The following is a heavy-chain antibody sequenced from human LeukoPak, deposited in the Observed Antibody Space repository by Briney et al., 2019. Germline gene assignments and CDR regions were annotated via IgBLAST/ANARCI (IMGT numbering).Heavy chain of an antibody. D-gene: IGHD4-17*01. V-gene: IGHV3-49*04. CDR1: GFTFGDYA. CDR2: IRSKAYGGTT. J-gene: IGHJ6*02. CDR3: TYHREATDYGDYGPYYYGMDV. Sequence: PGGSLRLSCTASGFTFGDYAMSWVRQAPGKGLEWVGFIRSKAYGGTTEYAASVKGRFTISRDDSKSIAYLQMNSLKTEDTAVYYCTYHREATDYGDYGPYYYGMDVWGRGTTVTVSS.